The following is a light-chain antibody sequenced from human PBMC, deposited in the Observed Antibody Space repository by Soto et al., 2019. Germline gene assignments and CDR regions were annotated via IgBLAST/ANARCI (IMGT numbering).Light chain of an antibody. CDR2: GAS. Sequence: EIVLTQSPATLSLSPGERATLSCRASQSVSSSYLAWYQQKPGQAPRLLISGASSRATGIPDRFSGSGSGTDFTLTISRLEPEDFAVFYCQQYGTSPPTFGQGTKVDI. CDR1: QSVSSSY. J-gene: IGKJ1*01. CDR3: QQYGTSPPT. V-gene: IGKV3-20*01.